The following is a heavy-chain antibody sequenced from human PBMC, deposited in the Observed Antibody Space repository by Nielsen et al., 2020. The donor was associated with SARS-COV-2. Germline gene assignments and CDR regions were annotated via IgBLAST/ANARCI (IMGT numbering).Heavy chain of an antibody. V-gene: IGHV1-46*01. CDR3: ARARNYGDYAD. J-gene: IGHJ4*02. Sequence: ASVKVSCKASGYTFTSYYMHWVRQAPGQGLEWMGIINPSGGSTSYAQKLQGRVTMTTDTSTSTAYMELRSLRSDDTAVYYCARARNYGDYADWGQGTLVTVSS. D-gene: IGHD4-17*01. CDR1: GYTFTSYY. CDR2: INPSGGST.